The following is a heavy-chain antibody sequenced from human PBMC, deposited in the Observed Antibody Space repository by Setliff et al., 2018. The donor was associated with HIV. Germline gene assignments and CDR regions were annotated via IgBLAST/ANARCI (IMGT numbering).Heavy chain of an antibody. J-gene: IGHJ4*02. Sequence: PGGSLRLSCAASGFTFNHHWMHWVRQAPGKGLVWVSRINSDGSDITYADSVKGRFIISRDNAKNTLYLQMNSLRVEDTAVYYCARGHYSSSSGWGQGTLVTVSS. CDR3: ARGHYSSSSG. D-gene: IGHD6-6*01. CDR1: GFTFNHHW. V-gene: IGHV3-74*01. CDR2: INSDGSDI.